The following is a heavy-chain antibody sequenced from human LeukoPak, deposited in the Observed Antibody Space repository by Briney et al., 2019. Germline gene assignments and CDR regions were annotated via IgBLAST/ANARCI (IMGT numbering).Heavy chain of an antibody. CDR2: ISWNSGSI. J-gene: IGHJ4*02. V-gene: IGHV3-9*01. D-gene: IGHD2/OR15-2a*01. CDR1: GFTFDDYA. CDR3: ARASWVEN. Sequence: GGSLRLSCAASGFTFDDYAMHWVRQAPGKGLEWVSGISWNSGSIGYADSVKGRFTISRDNAKNSLYLQMNSLRAEDTALYYCARASWVENWGQGTLVTVSS.